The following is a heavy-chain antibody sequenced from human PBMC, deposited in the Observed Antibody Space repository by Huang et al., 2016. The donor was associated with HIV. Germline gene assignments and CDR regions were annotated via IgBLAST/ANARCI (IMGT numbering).Heavy chain of an antibody. CDR1: GFTFSSYW. CDR2: INIEGSRS. CDR3: VRDPRIQSWLNYFDY. D-gene: IGHD3-22*01. Sequence: EVQLVESGGGLVQPGGSLRLSCAASGFTFSSYWMHWVGQAPGKGLVWFSSINIEGSRSGYADSVKGRFTISRDNAKNTLYLQMNSLRAEDTAVYYCVRDPRIQSWLNYFDYWGQGTLVSVSS. V-gene: IGHV3-74*01. J-gene: IGHJ4*02.